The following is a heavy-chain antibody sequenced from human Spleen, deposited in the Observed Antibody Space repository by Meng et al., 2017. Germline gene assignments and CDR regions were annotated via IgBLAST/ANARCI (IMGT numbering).Heavy chain of an antibody. D-gene: IGHD1-26*01. Sequence: GESLKIFCAASGFTLSSYAMHWVRQAPGKGLEWVAVISYDGSNKYYADSLKGRFTIARDNSKNTLYLQMNSLRAEDTAEYYCARDHYEGARPLDNWGQGTLVTVSS. V-gene: IGHV3-30*04. CDR2: ISYDGSNK. CDR3: ARDHYEGARPLDN. CDR1: GFTLSSYA. J-gene: IGHJ4*02.